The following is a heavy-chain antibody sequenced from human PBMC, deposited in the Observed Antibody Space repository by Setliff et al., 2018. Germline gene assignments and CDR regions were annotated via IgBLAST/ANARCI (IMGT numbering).Heavy chain of an antibody. CDR3: ARDFPTPRIRTDYLGAFDV. CDR1: GASLRSGSNY. D-gene: IGHD4-17*01. Sequence: SETLSLTCTVSGASLRSGSNYWSWIRQPAGKGLEWIGRIYTSGSTNYNPSLKSRVTISVDTSKNQFSLKLSSVTAADTAVYYCARDFPTPRIRTDYLGAFDVWGRGTMVTVSS. J-gene: IGHJ3*01. CDR2: IYTSGST. V-gene: IGHV4-61*02.